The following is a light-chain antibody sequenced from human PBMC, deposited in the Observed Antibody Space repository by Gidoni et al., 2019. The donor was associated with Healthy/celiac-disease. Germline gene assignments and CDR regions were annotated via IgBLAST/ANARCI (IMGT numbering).Light chain of an antibody. CDR3: QSYDSSLSIWV. Sequence: QSVLTQPPSVSVAPGQRVTISCTGSNSNIGAGYDVHWYQQLPGTAPKLLIFGNSDRPSGVPDRFSGSKSGTSASLAITGLRTEDEADYYCQSYDSSLSIWVFGGGTKLTV. CDR1: NSNIGAGYD. CDR2: GNS. V-gene: IGLV1-40*01. J-gene: IGLJ3*02.